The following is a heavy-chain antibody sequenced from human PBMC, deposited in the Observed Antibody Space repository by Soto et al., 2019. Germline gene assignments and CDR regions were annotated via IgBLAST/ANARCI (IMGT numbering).Heavy chain of an antibody. CDR2: IIPIFGTA. Sequence: QVQLVQSGAEVKKPGSSVKVSCKASGGTFSSYAISWVRQAPGQGLEWMGGIIPIFGTANYAQKFQGRVTITADESTSTAYMELSSLRSEDTAVYYCARGIVVVPAASLYYYYGMDVWGQGTTVTVSS. CDR1: GGTFSSYA. D-gene: IGHD2-2*01. V-gene: IGHV1-69*01. J-gene: IGHJ6*02. CDR3: ARGIVVVPAASLYYYYGMDV.